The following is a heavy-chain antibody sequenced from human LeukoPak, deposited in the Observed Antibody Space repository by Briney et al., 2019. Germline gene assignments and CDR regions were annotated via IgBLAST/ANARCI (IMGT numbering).Heavy chain of an antibody. CDR3: ARSITPRIAAAI. Sequence: PSETLSLTCTVSGGSISGYYRSWIRQPAGKGLEWIGRIYTSGSTNYNPSLKSRVTISVDTSKNQFSLKLSSVTAADTAVYYCARSITPRIAAAIGGQGTLVTVSS. J-gene: IGHJ4*02. CDR2: IYTSGST. CDR1: GGSISGYY. D-gene: IGHD6-13*01. V-gene: IGHV4-4*07.